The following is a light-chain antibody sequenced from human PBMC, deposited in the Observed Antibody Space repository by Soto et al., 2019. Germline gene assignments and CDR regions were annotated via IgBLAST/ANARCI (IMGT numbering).Light chain of an antibody. CDR2: AAS. CDR3: QQANSFPRT. V-gene: IGKV1D-12*01. Sequence: DIQMTQSPSSVYASVGDRVTITCRASQAISTWLAWYQQKPGKAPKLLIYAASNLQTGVPSRFSGSGSGTDFTLTISSLQTEDFATYYCQQANSFPRTFGQGTKVEIK. J-gene: IGKJ1*01. CDR1: QAISTW.